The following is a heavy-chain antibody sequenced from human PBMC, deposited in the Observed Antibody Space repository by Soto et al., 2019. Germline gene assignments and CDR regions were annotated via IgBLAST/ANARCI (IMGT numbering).Heavy chain of an antibody. CDR3: AREFWEPKRHCGGDCHQDY. D-gene: IGHD2-21*02. CDR1: GYTFTGYY. Sequence: QVQLVQSGAEVKKPGASVKVSCKASGYTFTGYYMHWARQAPGQGLEWMGSINPNTGGTDYAQKFQGRVTMTRDTSISTAYMELSGLRSADTAVYYCAREFWEPKRHCGGDCHQDYWGQGTLVTVSS. CDR2: INPNTGGT. V-gene: IGHV1-2*02. J-gene: IGHJ4*02.